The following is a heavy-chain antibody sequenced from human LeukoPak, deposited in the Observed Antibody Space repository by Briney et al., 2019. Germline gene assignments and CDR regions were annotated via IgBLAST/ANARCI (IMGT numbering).Heavy chain of an antibody. CDR3: ARDLDSSGYYGDY. CDR1: GFTFDDYA. J-gene: IGHJ4*02. V-gene: IGHV3-9*01. D-gene: IGHD3-22*01. Sequence: GRSLRLSCAASGFTFDDYAMHWVRQAPGKGLEWVSGISWNSGSIGYADSVKGRFTISRDNAKNSLYLQMNSLRAEDTAVYYCARDLDSSGYYGDYWGQGTLVTVSS. CDR2: ISWNSGSI.